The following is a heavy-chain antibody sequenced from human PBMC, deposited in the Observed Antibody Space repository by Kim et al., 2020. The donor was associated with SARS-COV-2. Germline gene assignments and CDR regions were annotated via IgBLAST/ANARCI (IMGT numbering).Heavy chain of an antibody. Sequence: SETLSLTCAVYGGSFSGYYWSWIRQPPGKGLEWIGEINHSGSTNYNPSLKSRVTISVDTSKNQFSLKLSSVTAADTAVYYCASLVGAWDDAFDIWGQGTMVTVSS. CDR1: GGSFSGYY. J-gene: IGHJ3*02. CDR3: ASLVGAWDDAFDI. V-gene: IGHV4-34*01. D-gene: IGHD1-26*01. CDR2: INHSGST.